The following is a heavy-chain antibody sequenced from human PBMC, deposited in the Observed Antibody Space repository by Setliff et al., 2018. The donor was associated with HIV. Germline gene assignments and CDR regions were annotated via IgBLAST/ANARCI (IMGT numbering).Heavy chain of an antibody. V-gene: IGHV1-2*02. CDR2: VDPNNGDT. CDR3: ARTDIYSSGWLCGVWDY. J-gene: IGHJ4*02. Sequence: ASVKVSCKASGYTFSAYYIHWVRQAPGQGLEWMGWVDPNNGDTKFPQKFQGRVTMTRDTSITTAYLDLTSLRSDDTAVYYCARTDIYSSGWLCGVWDYWGQGSLVTVSS. CDR1: GYTFSAYY. D-gene: IGHD6-19*01.